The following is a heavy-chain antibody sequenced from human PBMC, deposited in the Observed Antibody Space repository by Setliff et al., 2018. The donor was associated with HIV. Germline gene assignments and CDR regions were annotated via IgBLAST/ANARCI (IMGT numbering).Heavy chain of an antibody. CDR3: ARDPRPKFWSGNSPFDY. J-gene: IGHJ4*01. D-gene: IGHD3-3*01. Sequence: PGGSLRLSCAASGFTFSSVWMGWVRQAPAKGLEWVANISPDGSATYYVDSVKGRFTISRDDAKNSLYLQMNSLRAEDPAVYYCARDPRPKFWSGNSPFDYWGQGTLVTVSS. CDR2: ISPDGSAT. V-gene: IGHV3-7*01. CDR1: GFTFSSVW.